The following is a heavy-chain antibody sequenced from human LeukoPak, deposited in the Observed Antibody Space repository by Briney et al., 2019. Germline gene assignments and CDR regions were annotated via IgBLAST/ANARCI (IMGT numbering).Heavy chain of an antibody. D-gene: IGHD2-2*01. CDR3: ARGGFTGTSCPYFDY. CDR2: ISSDESST. Sequence: GGSLRLSCAASGFTFSSSWMHWVRQAPEKGLVWVSRISSDESSTTYADSVKGRFTISRDNAKNTLYLKMNTLRAEDTAIYFCARGGFTGTSCPYFDYWGQGTLVTVSS. J-gene: IGHJ4*02. CDR1: GFTFSSSW. V-gene: IGHV3-74*01.